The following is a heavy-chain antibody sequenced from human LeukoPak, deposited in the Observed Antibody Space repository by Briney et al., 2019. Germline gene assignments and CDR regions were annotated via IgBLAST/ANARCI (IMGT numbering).Heavy chain of an antibody. CDR2: ISNYGTTI. V-gene: IGHV3-48*03. J-gene: IGHJ4*02. CDR3: ARDISGYYYFDY. D-gene: IGHD3-22*01. Sequence: GGSLRLSCAASGFXFSGYEINWVRQAPGKGLEWVSYISNYGTTIYYADSVKGRFTISRDNAKNTLYLQMNSLRAEDTAVYYCARDISGYYYFDYWGQGTLVTVSS. CDR1: GFXFSGYE.